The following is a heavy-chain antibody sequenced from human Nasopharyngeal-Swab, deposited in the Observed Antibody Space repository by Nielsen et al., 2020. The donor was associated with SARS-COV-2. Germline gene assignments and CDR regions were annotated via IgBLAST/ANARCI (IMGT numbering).Heavy chain of an antibody. Sequence: GGSLRLSCAASGFTFSSYGMHWVRQAPGKGLEGVAVIWYDGSNKYYADSVKGRFTISRDNSKNTLYLQMNSLRAEDTAVYYCARGCVLTGPTCNYYGMDVWGQGTTVTVSS. CDR3: ARGCVLTGPTCNYYGMDV. CDR1: GFTFSSYG. J-gene: IGHJ6*02. CDR2: IWYDGSNK. D-gene: IGHD3-9*01. V-gene: IGHV3-33*01.